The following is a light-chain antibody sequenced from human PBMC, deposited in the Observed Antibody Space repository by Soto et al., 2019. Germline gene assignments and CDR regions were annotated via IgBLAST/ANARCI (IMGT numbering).Light chain of an antibody. CDR1: QSVSSSY. J-gene: IGKJ5*01. Sequence: EIGLSQWPATVCAYTGETATLSCRASQSVSSSYLAWYQQKPGQATRLLIYGASSRATGVPDRFSGSGSGTDFTLTISRLEPEDFAVYYCQQYGRAPPITFGQGTRLEI. CDR2: GAS. CDR3: QQYGRAPPIT. V-gene: IGKV3-20*01.